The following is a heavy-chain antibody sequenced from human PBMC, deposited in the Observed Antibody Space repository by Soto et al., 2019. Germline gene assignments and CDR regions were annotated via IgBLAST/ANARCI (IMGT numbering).Heavy chain of an antibody. Sequence: PSETLSLTCAVSGGSLSSSTWWSWIRQSPGKALEWLGEIYYSGSTKYNPSLNSRVTISADQSKNDFSLRLNSVTAADTAVYYCVHHGGDPYYHDFWGQGLLVTVSS. CDR3: VHHGGDPYYHDF. J-gene: IGHJ4*02. V-gene: IGHV4-4*02. CDR1: GGSLSSSTW. CDR2: IYYSGST. D-gene: IGHD4-17*01.